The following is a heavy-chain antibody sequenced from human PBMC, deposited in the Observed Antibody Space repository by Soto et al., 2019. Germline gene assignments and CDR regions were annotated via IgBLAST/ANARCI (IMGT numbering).Heavy chain of an antibody. CDR1: GGSISSSNW. V-gene: IGHV4-4*02. Sequence: QVQLQESGPGLVKPSGTLSLTCAVSGGSISSSNWWCWVRQSPEKGLEWIGEIHHSGSTNYNPPLKSRVTISVDRSNNQFSLKLSSVTAADTAVYYCARGNFDYWGQGTLVTVSS. CDR3: ARGNFDY. J-gene: IGHJ4*02. CDR2: IHHSGST.